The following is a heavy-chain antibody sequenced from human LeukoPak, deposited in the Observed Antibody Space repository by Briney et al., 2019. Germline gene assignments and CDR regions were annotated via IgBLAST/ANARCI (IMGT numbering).Heavy chain of an antibody. D-gene: IGHD3-22*01. V-gene: IGHV4-59*01. Sequence: PSETLSLTCTVSGGSISSYYWSWIRQPPGKGLEWIGYIYYSGSTNYNPSLKSRVTISVDTSKNQFSLKLSSVTAADTAAYYCATLSMIDAFDIWGRGTMVTVSS. CDR3: ATLSMIDAFDI. J-gene: IGHJ3*02. CDR1: GGSISSYY. CDR2: IYYSGST.